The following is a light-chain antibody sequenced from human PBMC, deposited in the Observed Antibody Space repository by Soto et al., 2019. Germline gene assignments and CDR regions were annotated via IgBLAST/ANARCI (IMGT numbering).Light chain of an antibody. CDR3: QQYNNWPRT. CDR2: GAS. V-gene: IGKV3-15*01. J-gene: IGKJ1*01. Sequence: EIVMTQSPVTLSLSPGDTATLSCRASQSVASNLAWFQQKPGQPPRLLIYGASASATGIPARFSGSGSGTDFTLTIRSLQSEDFAVYYWQQYNNWPRTFGQGTKVEIK. CDR1: QSVASN.